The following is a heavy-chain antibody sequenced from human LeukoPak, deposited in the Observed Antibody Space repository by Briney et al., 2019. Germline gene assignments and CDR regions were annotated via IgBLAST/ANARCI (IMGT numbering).Heavy chain of an antibody. CDR1: GFIFSNYW. D-gene: IGHD3-10*01. V-gene: IGHV3-74*01. CDR3: ARVGRGERFFDL. J-gene: IGHJ2*01. CDR2: IKTDGSII. Sequence: GGSLRLSCAASGFIFSNYWMHWVRQAPGKGLVWVSRIKTDGSIISYADSVKGRFTIPRDNAENTLYLQMNSLGAEDTAVYYCARVGRGERFFDLWGRGTLVTVSS.